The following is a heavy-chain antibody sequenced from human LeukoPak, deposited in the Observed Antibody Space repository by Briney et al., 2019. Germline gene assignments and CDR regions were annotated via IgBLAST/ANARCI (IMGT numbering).Heavy chain of an antibody. CDR2: ISSSGSTI. CDR3: ARDGYDILTGYPITTDY. Sequence: GGSLRLSCAASGFTFSSYEMNWVRQAPGKGLEWVSYISSSGSTIYYADSVKGRFTISRDNAKNSLYLQMNSLRAEDTAVYYCARDGYDILTGYPITTDYWGQGTLVTVS. V-gene: IGHV3-48*03. D-gene: IGHD3-9*01. CDR1: GFTFSSYE. J-gene: IGHJ4*02.